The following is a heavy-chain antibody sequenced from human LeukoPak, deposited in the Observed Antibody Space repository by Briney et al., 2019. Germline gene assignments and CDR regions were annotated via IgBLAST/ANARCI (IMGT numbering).Heavy chain of an antibody. J-gene: IGHJ5*02. CDR1: GDSIRSNNYY. V-gene: IGHV4-39*07. CDR2: IYDTGST. Sequence: PSETLSLTCTVSGDSIRSNNYYWGWIRQPPGKGLEWIGSIYDTGSTFYNPSLKSRVTISVDTSKNQFSLKLSSVTAADTAVYYCAREEAWSSSSLGGFDPWGQGTLVTVSS. D-gene: IGHD6-6*01. CDR3: AREEAWSSSSLGGFDP.